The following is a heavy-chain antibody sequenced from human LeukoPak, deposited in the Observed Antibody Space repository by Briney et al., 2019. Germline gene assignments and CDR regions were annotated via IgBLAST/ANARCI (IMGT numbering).Heavy chain of an antibody. CDR1: VYTFTGYY. CDR2: INPNSGGT. V-gene: IGHV1-2*06. D-gene: IGHD2-15*01. Sequence: ASVKVSCKAAVYTFTGYYMFWVRQAPGQGLEWMGRINPNSGGTNYAQNFQGRVTMTRDTPISTPYVELRRLRSADTAVYYCARGYCSGGSCYSVENWFDPWGQGPLVTVSS. J-gene: IGHJ5*02. CDR3: ARGYCSGGSCYSVENWFDP.